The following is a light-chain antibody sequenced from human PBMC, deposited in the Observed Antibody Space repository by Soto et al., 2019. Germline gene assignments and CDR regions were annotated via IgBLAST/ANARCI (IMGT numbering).Light chain of an antibody. CDR3: ATWDDRLTGWV. CDR1: NSNIGSNA. Sequence: QSALTQSPSVSGAPRQSVNISCSGNNSNIGSNAVNWYQQLPGKAPKLLISYDNLLSSGVSDRFSGSKSGTSASLAISGLQSEDEGDYYCATWDDRLTGWVFGGGTKVTVL. CDR2: YDN. V-gene: IGLV1-36*01. J-gene: IGLJ3*02.